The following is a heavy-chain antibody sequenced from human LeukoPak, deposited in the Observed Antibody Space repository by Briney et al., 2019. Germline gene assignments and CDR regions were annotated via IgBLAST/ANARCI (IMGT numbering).Heavy chain of an antibody. CDR1: GGTFSSYA. J-gene: IGHJ4*02. CDR3: AVRYCSGGSCYSSPFDY. CDR2: IIPILGIA. Sequence: SVKVSRKASGGTFSSYAISWVRQAPGQGLEWMGRIIPILGIANYAQKFQGRVTITADKSTSTAYMELSSLRSEDTAVYYCAVRYCSGGSCYSSPFDYWGQGTLVTVSS. V-gene: IGHV1-69*04. D-gene: IGHD2-15*01.